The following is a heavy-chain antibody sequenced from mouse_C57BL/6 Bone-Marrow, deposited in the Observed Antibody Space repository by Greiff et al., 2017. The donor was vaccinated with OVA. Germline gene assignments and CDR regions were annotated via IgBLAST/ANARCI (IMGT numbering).Heavy chain of an antibody. CDR1: GYSITSGYY. CDR3: ARDDYDVWYFDV. Sequence: EVQLQESGPGLVKPSQSLSLTCSVTGYSITSGYYWNWIRQFPGNKLEWMGYISYDGSNNYNPSLKNRIPITRDTSKNQFFLKLNSVTTEDTATYYCARDDYDVWYFDVWGTGTTVTVSS. CDR2: ISYDGSN. J-gene: IGHJ1*03. D-gene: IGHD2-4*01. V-gene: IGHV3-6*01.